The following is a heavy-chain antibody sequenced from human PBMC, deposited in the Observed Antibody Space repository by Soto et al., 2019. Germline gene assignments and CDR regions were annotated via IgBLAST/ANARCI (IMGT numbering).Heavy chain of an antibody. J-gene: IGHJ4*02. D-gene: IGHD6-13*01. CDR2: IIPIFGTA. CDR1: GGTFSSYA. Sequence: QVQLVQSGAEVKKPGSSVKVSCKASGGTFSSYAISWVRQAPGQGLEWMGGIIPIFGTANYAQKFQGRVTITADESTSTADMELSSLRAENTAVYYCAREATAAAGFHWGYWGQGTLVTVSS. CDR3: AREATAAAGFHWGY. V-gene: IGHV1-69*01.